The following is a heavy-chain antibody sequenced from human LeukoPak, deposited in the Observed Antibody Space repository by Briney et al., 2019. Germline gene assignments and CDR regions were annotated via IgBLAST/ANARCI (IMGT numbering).Heavy chain of an antibody. CDR1: GYTFTSYG. Sequence: ASVKVSCKASGYTFTSYGISWVRQAPGQGLEWMGWISAYNGNTNYAQKLQGRVTMTTDTSTSTAYMELRRLRSDDTAVYYCARGPLYYDFWSGYWGAVDPWGQGTLVTVSS. V-gene: IGHV1-18*01. CDR3: ARGPLYYDFWSGYWGAVDP. J-gene: IGHJ5*02. CDR2: ISAYNGNT. D-gene: IGHD3-3*01.